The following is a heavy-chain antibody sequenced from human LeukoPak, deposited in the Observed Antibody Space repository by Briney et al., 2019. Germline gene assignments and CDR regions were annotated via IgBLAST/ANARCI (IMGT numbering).Heavy chain of an antibody. CDR1: GGSVSSGSYY. D-gene: IGHD4-23*01. Sequence: SETLSLTCTVSGGSVSSGSYYWSWIRQPPGKGLEWIGYIYYSGSTNYNPSLKSRVTISVDTSKNQFSLKLTSVTAANTATYYCAVDYGGTPDAFDIWGQGTMVTVSS. CDR3: AVDYGGTPDAFDI. J-gene: IGHJ3*02. CDR2: IYYSGST. V-gene: IGHV4-61*01.